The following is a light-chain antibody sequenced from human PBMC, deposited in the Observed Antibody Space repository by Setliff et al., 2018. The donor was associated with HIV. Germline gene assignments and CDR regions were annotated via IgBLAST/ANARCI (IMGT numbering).Light chain of an antibody. V-gene: IGLV2-14*03. CDR2: DVS. CDR3: SSFTSSGTYV. Sequence: QSALTQPASVSGSPGQSITISCTGTSSDVGGFNYVCWYQQHPGKAPKLMIYDVSNRPSGVSNRFSASKSGNTASLTISGLQAEDEADYYCSSFTSSGTYVFGTGTKVTV. J-gene: IGLJ1*01. CDR1: SSDVGGFNY.